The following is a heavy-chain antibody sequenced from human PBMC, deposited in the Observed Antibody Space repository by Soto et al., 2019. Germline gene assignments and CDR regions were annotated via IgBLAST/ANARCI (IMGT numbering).Heavy chain of an antibody. Sequence: QVQLQESGPGLVKPSQTLSLTCTVSGGSINSGEHYWSWIRQLPGKGLEWIGNIYYSGSNYYNPSLKSRVTISVDTSKNQFSLNLSSVTAADTAIYYCARDRYGVPRGDYFDSWGQGILVTVSS. CDR3: ARDRYGVPRGDYFDS. V-gene: IGHV4-31*03. J-gene: IGHJ4*02. CDR1: GGSINSGEHY. CDR2: IYYSGSN. D-gene: IGHD4-17*01.